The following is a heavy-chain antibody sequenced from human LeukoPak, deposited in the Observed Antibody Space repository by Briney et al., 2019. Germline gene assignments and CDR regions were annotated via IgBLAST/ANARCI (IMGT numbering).Heavy chain of an antibody. CDR3: ARGRGRFSRAFDI. CDR2: INHSGST. CDR1: GGSFSGYY. Sequence: SETLSLTCAVYGGSFSGYYWSWIRQPPGKGLEWIGEINHSGSTNYNPSLKSRVTISVDTSKNQFSLKLSSVTAADKAVYYCARGRGRFSRAFDIWGQGTMVTVSS. J-gene: IGHJ3*02. D-gene: IGHD3-3*01. V-gene: IGHV4-34*01.